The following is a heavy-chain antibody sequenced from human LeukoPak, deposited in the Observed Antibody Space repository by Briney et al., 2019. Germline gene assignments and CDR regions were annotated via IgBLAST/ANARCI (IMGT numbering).Heavy chain of an antibody. D-gene: IGHD3-16*01. CDR2: ISSDGSST. J-gene: IGHJ5*02. V-gene: IGHV3-74*01. CDR3: STYYYVPT. CDR1: GFTFSSFW. Sequence: GRSLRLSCAASGFTFSSFWMHWVRQAPGKGLMWVSRISSDGSSTTYVDAVKGRFSISRDNAKNTLYLQMDSLKVEDTAVYYCSTYYYVPTWGQGTLVTVSS.